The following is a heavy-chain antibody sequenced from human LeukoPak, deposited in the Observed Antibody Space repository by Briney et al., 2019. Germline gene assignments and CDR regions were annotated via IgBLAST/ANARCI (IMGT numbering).Heavy chain of an antibody. D-gene: IGHD3-22*01. CDR1: GGSISTSY. CDR2: IYYSGST. Sequence: SETLSLTCTVSGGSISTSYWSWLRQSPGKGLEWIGYIYYSGSTNYNPSLKSRVTISVDTSKNQFSLNLSSVTAADTAVYFCARAPHFFDTSGSRYYFDYWGQGALVTVSS. J-gene: IGHJ4*02. CDR3: ARAPHFFDTSGSRYYFDY. V-gene: IGHV4-59*12.